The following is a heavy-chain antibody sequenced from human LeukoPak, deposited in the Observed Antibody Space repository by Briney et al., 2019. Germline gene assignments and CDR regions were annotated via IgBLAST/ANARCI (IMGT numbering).Heavy chain of an antibody. CDR1: GFAFSSYD. J-gene: IGHJ4*02. Sequence: GSLRLSCAASGFAFSSYDMSWVRQAPGKGLEWVSAIRGSGDSTYYADSVKGRFTISRDSSKNTLYLQMNSLRAEDTAVYYCAKYLSGYGTRYWGQGTLITVSS. V-gene: IGHV3-23*01. CDR2: IRGSGDST. D-gene: IGHD5-12*01. CDR3: AKYLSGYGTRY.